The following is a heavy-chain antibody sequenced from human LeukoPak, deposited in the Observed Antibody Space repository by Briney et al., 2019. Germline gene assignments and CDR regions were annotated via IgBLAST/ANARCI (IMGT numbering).Heavy chain of an antibody. D-gene: IGHD2-21*01. J-gene: IGHJ6*03. CDR2: IIPIFGTA. CDR1: GGTFSSYA. V-gene: IGHV1-69*05. CDR3: ARVPPQDGDFAYYMDV. Sequence: ASVKVSCKASGGTFSSYAISWVRQSPGQGLEWMGGIIPIFGTANYAQKFQGRVTITTDESTSTAYMELSSLRSEDTAVYYCARVPPQDGDFAYYMDVWGKGTTVTVSS.